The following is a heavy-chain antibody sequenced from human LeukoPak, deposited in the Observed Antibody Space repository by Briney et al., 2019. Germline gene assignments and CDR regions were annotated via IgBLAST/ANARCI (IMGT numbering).Heavy chain of an antibody. CDR3: ARDSMVRGVD. V-gene: IGHV4-61*02. CDR1: GGSISSGSYY. J-gene: IGHJ1*01. CDR2: IYTSGST. D-gene: IGHD3-10*01. Sequence: SETLSLTCTVSGGSISSGSYYWSWIRQPAGKGLEWIGRIYTSGSTNYNPSLKSRVTISVDTSKNPFSLKLSSVTAADTAVYYCARDSMVRGVDWGQGTLVTVSS.